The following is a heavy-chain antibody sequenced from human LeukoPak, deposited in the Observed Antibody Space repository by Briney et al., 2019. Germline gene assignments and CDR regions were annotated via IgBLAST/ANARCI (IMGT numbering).Heavy chain of an antibody. CDR1: GFTFSNYW. CDR2: ITSDGSST. D-gene: IGHD2-2*01. Sequence: GGSLRLSCAASGFTFSNYWMHWVRQAPGKGLVWVSRITSDGSSTNYADSVKGRFTISRDNSKNTLFLQMNSLRAEDTAVYYCAKDRSCTGSSCNVGSWGQGTMVTVSS. V-gene: IGHV3-74*01. J-gene: IGHJ3*01. CDR3: AKDRSCTGSSCNVGS.